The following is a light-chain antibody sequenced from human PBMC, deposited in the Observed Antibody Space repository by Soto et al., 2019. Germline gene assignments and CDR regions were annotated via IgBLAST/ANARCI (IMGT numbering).Light chain of an antibody. V-gene: IGKV1-39*01. CDR3: QQYGDAPIT. CDR1: QSISIY. J-gene: IGKJ5*01. CDR2: TAS. Sequence: DIQMTQSPSSLSASVGDRVTITCRASQSISIYLNWYQQKPGKAPNLLIYTASNLQSGVPSRFSGSGSGTDFTLTISGLEPEDFALYYCQQYGDAPITFGQGTRLEIK.